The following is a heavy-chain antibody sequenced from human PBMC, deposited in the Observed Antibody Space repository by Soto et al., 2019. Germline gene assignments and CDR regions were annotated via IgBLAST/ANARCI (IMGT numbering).Heavy chain of an antibody. J-gene: IGHJ6*02. CDR3: AREAPMDV. Sequence: ALKGSCVASGFTGSSKYMSWVRQAPGKGLEWISVIWSAGLIYYADSVRGRFTISRDISKNILYLEMTSLRADDTAVYYCAREAPMDVWGQGTTVTVSS. V-gene: IGHV3-53*01. CDR1: GFTGSSKY. CDR2: IWSAGLI.